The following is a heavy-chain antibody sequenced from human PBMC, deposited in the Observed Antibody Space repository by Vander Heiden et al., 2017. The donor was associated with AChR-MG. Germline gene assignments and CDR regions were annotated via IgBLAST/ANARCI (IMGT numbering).Heavy chain of an antibody. D-gene: IGHD2-2*01. CDR3: AKEGRGWDIVVVPAATDY. J-gene: IGHJ4*02. CDR1: GFTFSSYG. CDR2: ISYDGSNK. Sequence: QVQLVEPGGGVVQPGRSLRLSCAASGFTFSSYGMHWVRQAPGKGLEWVAVISYDGSNKYYADSVKGRFTISRDNSKNTLYLQMNSLRAEDTAVYYCAKEGRGWDIVVVPAATDYWGQGTLVTVSS. V-gene: IGHV3-30*18.